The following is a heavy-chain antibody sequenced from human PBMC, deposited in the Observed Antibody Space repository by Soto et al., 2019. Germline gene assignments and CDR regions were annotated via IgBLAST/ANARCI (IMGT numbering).Heavy chain of an antibody. CDR1: GFTFSSYA. D-gene: IGHD6-13*01. V-gene: IGHV3-23*01. CDR3: AKKAAAEFSDYWFDP. CDR2: ISGSGGST. J-gene: IGHJ5*02. Sequence: GGSLRLSCAASGFTFSSYAMSWVRQAPGKGLEWVSAISGSGGSTNYADSVKGRFTISRDNSKNTLYLQMNSLRAEDTDVSYCAKKAAAEFSDYWFDPWGQGTLVTVSS.